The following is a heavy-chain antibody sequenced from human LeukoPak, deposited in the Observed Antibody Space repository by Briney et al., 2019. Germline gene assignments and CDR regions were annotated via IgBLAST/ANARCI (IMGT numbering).Heavy chain of an antibody. CDR3: AKDSYYYHSRGPLGDGFDV. Sequence: PSETLSLTCTVSGASITASRSYGAWIRQAPGKGLEWIGSVDYTGVTYYNPALQSRVTISVDTSKNTFSLRLTSVTAADTAVYYCAKDSYYYHSRGPLGDGFDVWGQGTKVTVSS. CDR1: GASITASRSY. CDR2: VDYTGVT. J-gene: IGHJ3*01. D-gene: IGHD3-22*01. V-gene: IGHV4-39*07.